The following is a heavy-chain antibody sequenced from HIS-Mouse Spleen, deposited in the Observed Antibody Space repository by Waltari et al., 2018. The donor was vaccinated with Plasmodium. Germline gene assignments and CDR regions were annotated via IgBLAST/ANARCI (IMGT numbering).Heavy chain of an antibody. V-gene: IGHV4-34*01. CDR1: GGSFSGYY. D-gene: IGHD3-3*01. Sequence: QVQLQQWGAGLLKPSETLSLTCAVYGGSFSGYYWSWIRQPPGKGLEWIGEINHSGSTNYNPSIKRRVTISVDTSKNQFSLKLSSVTAADTAVYYCARVTSSGVYWYFDLWGRGTLVTVSS. J-gene: IGHJ2*01. CDR3: ARVTSSGVYWYFDL. CDR2: INHSGST.